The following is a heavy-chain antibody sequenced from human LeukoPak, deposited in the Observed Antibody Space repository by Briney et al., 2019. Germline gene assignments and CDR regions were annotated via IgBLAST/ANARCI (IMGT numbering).Heavy chain of an antibody. D-gene: IGHD3-22*01. CDR1: GGTFSSYA. CDR2: IIPILGIA. V-gene: IGHV1-69*04. J-gene: IGHJ4*02. CDR3: ARDSVSSGYYRNYYFDY. Sequence: GASVKVSCKASGGTFSSYAISWVRQAPGQGLEWMGRIIPILGIANYARKFQGRVTITADKSTSTAYMELSSLRSEDTAVYYCARDSVSSGYYRNYYFDYWGQGTLVTVSS.